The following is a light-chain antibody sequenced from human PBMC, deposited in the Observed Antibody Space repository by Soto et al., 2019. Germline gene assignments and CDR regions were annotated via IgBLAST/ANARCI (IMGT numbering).Light chain of an antibody. V-gene: IGKV3-11*01. J-gene: IGKJ5*01. Sequence: EIVLTQSPATLSLSQGERATLSCRASPSVTNFLAWYQQRPGQAPRLLIYGAFNRATGIPARFSGSGSGTDFTLTISSLEPEDSAVYYCQQRNVGPPVTFGQGTRLEIK. CDR3: QQRNVGPPVT. CDR1: PSVTNF. CDR2: GAF.